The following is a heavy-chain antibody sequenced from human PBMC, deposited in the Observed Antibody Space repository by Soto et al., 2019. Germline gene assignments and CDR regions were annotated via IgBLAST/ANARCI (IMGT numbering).Heavy chain of an antibody. CDR2: IYYSGST. V-gene: IGHV4-31*03. Sequence: SETRSLTCTVSGGSISSGGYYWSWIRQHPGKGLEWIGYIYYSGSTYYNPSLKSRVTISVDTSKNQFSLKLSSVTAADTAVYYCATNVEGRYCTNGVCPYYYYGMDVWGQGTTVTVSS. CDR1: GGSISSGGYY. D-gene: IGHD2-8*01. J-gene: IGHJ6*02. CDR3: ATNVEGRYCTNGVCPYYYYGMDV.